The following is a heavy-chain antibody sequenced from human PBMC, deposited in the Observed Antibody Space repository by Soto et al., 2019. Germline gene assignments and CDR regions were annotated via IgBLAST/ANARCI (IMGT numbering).Heavy chain of an antibody. CDR1: GFSLSTSGVG. D-gene: IGHD2-15*01. CDR3: AHKGGRGAAMDV. V-gene: IGHV2-5*02. Sequence: QITLKESGPTLVKPTQTLTLTCTFSGFSLSTSGVGVSWIRQPPGKALEWLALIYWDDDKRYSPLLENRVTITKVTATNEVALTMTNMDPVDTGTYYCAHKGGRGAAMDVWGQGTTVTVSS. CDR2: IYWDDDK. J-gene: IGHJ6*02.